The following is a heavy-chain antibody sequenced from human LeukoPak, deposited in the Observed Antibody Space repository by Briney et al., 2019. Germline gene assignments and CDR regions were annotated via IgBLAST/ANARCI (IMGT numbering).Heavy chain of an antibody. V-gene: IGHV3-21*01. CDR1: GFTFSSYS. J-gene: IGHJ3*02. D-gene: IGHD6-19*01. CDR2: ISSSSSYI. Sequence: GGSLRLSCAASGFTFSSYSMNWVRQAPGKGLEWVSSISSSSSYIYYADSVKGRFTISRDNAKNSLYLQMNSLRAEDTAVYYCAGQWLVRAFDIRGQGTMVTVSS. CDR3: AGQWLVRAFDI.